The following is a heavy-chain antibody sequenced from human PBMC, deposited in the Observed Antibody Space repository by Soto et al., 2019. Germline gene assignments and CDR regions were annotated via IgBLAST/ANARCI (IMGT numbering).Heavy chain of an antibody. CDR2: ISPNSEKT. J-gene: IGHJ6*02. V-gene: IGHV1-18*01. CDR3: AREKFRRGYYGSGSPYGMDV. Sequence: ASVKVSCKASGYTFSNFGISWVRQAPGEGLEWMGWISPNSEKTKIAQRFQGRVTMTTDISTSTAYMELRSLRSDDTAVYYCAREKFRRGYYGSGSPYGMDVWGQGTTVTVSS. CDR1: GYTFSNFG. D-gene: IGHD3-10*01.